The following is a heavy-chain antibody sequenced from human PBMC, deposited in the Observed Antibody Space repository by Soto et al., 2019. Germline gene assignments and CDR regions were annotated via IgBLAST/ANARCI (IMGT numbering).Heavy chain of an antibody. CDR3: AVRYCLIDVCLTPGVFDTDV. CDR1: GYTFTRFG. CDR2: ISPYNGNT. Sequence: QVQLEQSGTEVKKRGASVKVSYKASGYTFTRFGINWVRQAPGQGLEWMGWISPYNGNTNYVQKFQDRVTMTRDTSTSTAYMELRSLTSDDTAVYYCAVRYCLIDVCLTPGVFDTDVWGKGTTVVVSS. J-gene: IGHJ6*03. V-gene: IGHV1-18*01. D-gene: IGHD2-15*01.